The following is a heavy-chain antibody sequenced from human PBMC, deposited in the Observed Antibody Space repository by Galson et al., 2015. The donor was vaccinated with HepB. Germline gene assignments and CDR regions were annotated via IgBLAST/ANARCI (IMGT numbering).Heavy chain of an antibody. CDR2: IFPGDSYT. Sequence: QSGAEVKKPGESLKISCKGSGYTFTNYWIDWVRQVPGKGLEWMGTIFPGDSYTTYSPSFQGQVTISADKPISTAYLEWSSLKASDTAMYFCARHPFAAADCWGQGTQVTVSS. D-gene: IGHD2-15*01. CDR1: GYTFTNYW. J-gene: IGHJ4*02. CDR3: ARHPFAAADC. V-gene: IGHV5-51*04.